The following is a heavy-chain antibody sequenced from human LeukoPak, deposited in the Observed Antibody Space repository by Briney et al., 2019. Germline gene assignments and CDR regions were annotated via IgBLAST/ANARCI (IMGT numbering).Heavy chain of an antibody. CDR2: IIPIFGTA. D-gene: IGHD3-3*01. Sequence: SVKVSCKASGGTFSSYAISWVRQAPGQGLEWMGGIIPIFGTANYAQKFQGRVTMSTDESTSTAYMELSSLRSEDTAVYYCAREGGITVFGVAQPGGAFDIWGQGTMVTVSS. J-gene: IGHJ3*02. V-gene: IGHV1-69*05. CDR3: AREGGITVFGVAQPGGAFDI. CDR1: GGTFSSYA.